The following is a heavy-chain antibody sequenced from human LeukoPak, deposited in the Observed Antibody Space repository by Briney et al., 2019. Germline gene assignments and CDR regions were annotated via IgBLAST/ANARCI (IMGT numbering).Heavy chain of an antibody. V-gene: IGHV3-11*01. J-gene: IGHJ4*02. CDR1: GFTFSDYY. CDR3: ARRGSGRHFDF. Sequence: GGSLRLSCAASGFTFSDYYMSWIRQAPGKGLEWVSYISGSSTIYYADSLKGRFTVSRDNAKNSLYLLMNSLRAEDTAVYYCARRGSGRHFDFWGQGTLVTVSS. CDR2: ISGSSTI. D-gene: IGHD2-15*01.